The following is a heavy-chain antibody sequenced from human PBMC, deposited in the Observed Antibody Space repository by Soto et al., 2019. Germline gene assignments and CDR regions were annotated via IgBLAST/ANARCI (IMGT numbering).Heavy chain of an antibody. CDR1: GGSINSGGYY. J-gene: IGHJ4*02. Sequence: QVQLQESGPGLVKPSQTLSLTCTVSGGSINSGGYYWNWIRQHPGKGLEWIGYIYYSGGTYYNPSLESRSTISIDTSKNQFSLELRSVTAADSAVYYCTRGPGGYFNSWGQGTLVTVSS. CDR3: TRGPGGYFNS. V-gene: IGHV4-31*03. CDR2: IYYSGGT. D-gene: IGHD3-10*01.